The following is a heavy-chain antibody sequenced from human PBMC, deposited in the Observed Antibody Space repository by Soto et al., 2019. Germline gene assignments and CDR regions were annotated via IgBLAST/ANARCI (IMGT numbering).Heavy chain of an antibody. CDR2: ISYDGSNK. CDR3: AKGHIRYFDWLPIHYYYYGMDV. D-gene: IGHD3-9*01. CDR1: GFTFSSYG. Sequence: PGGSLRLSCAASGFTFSSYGMHWVRQAPGKGLEWVAVISYDGSNKYYADSVKGRFTISRDNSKNTLYLQMNSLRAEDTAVYYCAKGHIRYFDWLPIHYYYYGMDVWGQGTTVTVSS. J-gene: IGHJ6*02. V-gene: IGHV3-30*18.